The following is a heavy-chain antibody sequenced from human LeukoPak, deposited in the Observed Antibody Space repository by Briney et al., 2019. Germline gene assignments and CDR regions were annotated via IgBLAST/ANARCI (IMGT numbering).Heavy chain of an antibody. CDR3: AREDRGSSSWGTWFDP. CDR2: IYYSGST. D-gene: IGHD6-13*01. CDR1: GGSISSYY. Sequence: SETLSLTCTVSGGSISSYYWSWIRQPPGKGLEWIGYIYYSGSTNYNPSLKSRVTISVDTSKNQFSLKLSSVTAADTAVYYCAREDRGSSSWGTWFDPWGQGTLVTVSS. V-gene: IGHV4-59*12. J-gene: IGHJ5*02.